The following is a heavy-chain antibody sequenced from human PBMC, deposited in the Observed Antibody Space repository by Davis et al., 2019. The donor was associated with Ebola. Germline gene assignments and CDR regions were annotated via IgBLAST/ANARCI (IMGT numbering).Heavy chain of an antibody. Sequence: GESLKISCAASGFTFSSYSMNWVRQAPGKGLEWVSVIYSGGSTYYADSVKGRFTISRDNSKNTLYLQMNSLRAEDTAVYYCARDGYYYDSSGYYSVLDYWGQGTLVTVSS. CDR3: ARDGYYYDSSGYYSVLDY. D-gene: IGHD3-22*01. CDR1: GFTFSSYS. J-gene: IGHJ4*02. V-gene: IGHV3-66*01. CDR2: IYSGGST.